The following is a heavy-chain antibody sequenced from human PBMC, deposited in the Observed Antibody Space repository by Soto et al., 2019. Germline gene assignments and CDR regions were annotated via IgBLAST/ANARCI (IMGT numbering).Heavy chain of an antibody. D-gene: IGHD6-13*01. V-gene: IGHV3-21*01. CDR1: GFTFRSFT. CDR2: ISSNSAYI. CDR3: TRDASRDSSARGWLDP. Sequence: GALRLSCAASGFTFRSFTMNWVHQAPGKGLEWVSTISSNSAYIYYTDALRGRFTISRDNAKNSLHLQMNSLRAEDTAVYYCTRDASRDSSARGWLDPWGQGTMVTVYS. J-gene: IGHJ5*02.